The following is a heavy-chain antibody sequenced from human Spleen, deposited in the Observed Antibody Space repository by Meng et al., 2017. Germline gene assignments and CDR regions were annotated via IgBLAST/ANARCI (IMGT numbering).Heavy chain of an antibody. Sequence: QEQHAAGGAGLLGPSETLFITWAVSGRSFSYFYWSWTRQPPGKGLEWIGEINHSGSIPHSPSLKSRVPISVDTSKGQFSLKLNSVSAAVTAVYYCARWDRSGRYQVYWGQGTLVTVSS. CDR2: INHSGSI. J-gene: IGHJ4*02. D-gene: IGHD1-26*01. CDR1: GRSFSYFY. CDR3: ARWDRSGRYQVY. V-gene: IGHV4-34*01.